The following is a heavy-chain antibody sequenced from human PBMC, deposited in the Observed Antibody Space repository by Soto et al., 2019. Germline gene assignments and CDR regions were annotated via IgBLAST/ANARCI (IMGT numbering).Heavy chain of an antibody. V-gene: IGHV1-69*10. Sequence: ASVKVSCKASGGTFSSYAISWVRQAPGQGLEWMGGIIPILGIANYAQKFQGRVTITAAKSTSTAYMELSSLGSEDTAVCYCARGGRDGCDYPYDAFDIWGQGTMVTVSS. CDR1: GGTFSSYA. D-gene: IGHD2-15*01. CDR2: IIPILGIA. CDR3: ARGGRDGCDYPYDAFDI. J-gene: IGHJ3*02.